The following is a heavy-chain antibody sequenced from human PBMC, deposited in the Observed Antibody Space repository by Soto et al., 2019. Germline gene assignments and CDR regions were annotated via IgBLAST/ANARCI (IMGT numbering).Heavy chain of an antibody. V-gene: IGHV3-7*05. D-gene: IGHD1-1*01. CDR3: ARGAMAGNEVPGD. CDR2: IYLDGSEK. CDR1: GFTFRSYW. Sequence: GGSLRLSCQVSGFTFRSYWMTWVRRAPGKGLERVANIYLDGSEKYYVNAVKGRFTISRDNAKTTLHLDLRDLRANDTAVYYCARGAMAGNEVPGDWGQGTLVTVSS. J-gene: IGHJ1*01.